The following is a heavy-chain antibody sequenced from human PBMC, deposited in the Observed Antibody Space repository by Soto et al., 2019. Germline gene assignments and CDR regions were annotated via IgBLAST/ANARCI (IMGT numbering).Heavy chain of an antibody. Sequence: GESLKISCEASGFTFDTAWMTWLRQAPGKGLEWVALIKTKAEGVTTHYAAPVKGRFTVSRDDSKNTVHLQLNSLKTEDTAVYYCAADTPVFGQGEFEYWGQGTQVTVSS. D-gene: IGHD3-3*01. V-gene: IGHV3-15*01. CDR3: AADTPVFGQGEFEY. CDR2: IKTKAEGVTT. J-gene: IGHJ4*02. CDR1: GFTFDTAW.